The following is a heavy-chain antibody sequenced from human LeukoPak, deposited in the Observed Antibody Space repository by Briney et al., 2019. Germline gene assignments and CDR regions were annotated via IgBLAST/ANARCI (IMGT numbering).Heavy chain of an antibody. CDR1: GFTFSSYA. Sequence: GGSLRLFCAAPGFTFSSYAMSWVRQAPGKGLEWVSAISGSGGSTYYADSVKGRFTISRDNSKNTLYLQMNSLRAEDTAVYYWAKLMITFGGVIEWFDPWGQGTLVTVSS. CDR2: ISGSGGST. J-gene: IGHJ5*02. D-gene: IGHD3-16*02. CDR3: AKLMITFGGVIEWFDP. V-gene: IGHV3-23*01.